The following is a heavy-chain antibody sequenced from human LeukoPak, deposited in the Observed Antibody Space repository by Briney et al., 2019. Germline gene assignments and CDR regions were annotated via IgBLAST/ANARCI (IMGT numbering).Heavy chain of an antibody. CDR2: IYSDGRT. J-gene: IGHJ4*02. V-gene: IGHV3-53*01. Sequence: GGSLRLSCAASGFTVSNKYMTWVRQAPGKGLEWVSLIYSDGRTYYADSVTGRCTISRDNSKNTLYLQMNSLRAEDTAVYYCARSSRELGGYAPWELMPPFDYWGQGTLVTVSS. CDR1: GFTVSNKY. CDR3: ARSSRELGGYAPWELMPPFDY. D-gene: IGHD1-7*01.